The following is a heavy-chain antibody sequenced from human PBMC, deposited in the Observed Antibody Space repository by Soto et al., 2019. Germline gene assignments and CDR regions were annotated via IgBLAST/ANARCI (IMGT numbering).Heavy chain of an antibody. CDR1: GASVSRIGFH. V-gene: IGHV4-39*01. CDR2: IYHAGTT. J-gene: IGHJ4*02. Sequence: QVQLQEAVPGPVKPSETLSLTCAVSGASVSRIGFHWGWIRQPPGQGLEWIGSIYHAGTTFSNPSLKSRVTISAETSKNHSSLRLTSVTAADTAVYYCARRGSMQTFDYWGQGALGTVSS. D-gene: IGHD3-10*01. CDR3: ARRGSMQTFDY.